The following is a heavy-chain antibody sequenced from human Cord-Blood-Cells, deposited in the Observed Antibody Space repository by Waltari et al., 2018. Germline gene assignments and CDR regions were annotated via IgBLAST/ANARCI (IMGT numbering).Heavy chain of an antibody. CDR1: GFSLSTSGVG. Sequence: QITLKESGPTLVKPTQTLTLTCTFSGFSLSTSGVGVGWIRQPPGKALEWLALIYWDDDKRYIPALKSRLTPTKDTSKNQGVLTMTNMDPVDTATYYCAPYGIVGATDACDIWGQGTMVTVSS. CDR2: IYWDDDK. D-gene: IGHD1-26*01. J-gene: IGHJ3*02. V-gene: IGHV2-5*02. CDR3: APYGIVGATDACDI.